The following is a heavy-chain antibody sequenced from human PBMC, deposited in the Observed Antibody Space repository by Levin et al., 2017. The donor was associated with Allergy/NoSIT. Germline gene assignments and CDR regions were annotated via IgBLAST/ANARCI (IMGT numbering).Heavy chain of an antibody. CDR1: GFTFSTHA. CDR3: GKDQAERGNGMDV. Sequence: GGSLRLSCAASGFTFSTHAMNWVRQAPGKGLEWVSGTSGSGSDTNYADSVKGRFAVSRDNSKNMLYLQMTNLRAEDTAVYYCGKDQAERGNGMDVWGQGTTVTVSS. J-gene: IGHJ6*02. D-gene: IGHD1-1*01. CDR2: TSGSGSDT. V-gene: IGHV3-23*01.